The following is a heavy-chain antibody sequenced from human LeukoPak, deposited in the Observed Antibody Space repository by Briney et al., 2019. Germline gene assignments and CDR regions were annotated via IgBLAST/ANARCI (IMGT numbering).Heavy chain of an antibody. V-gene: IGHV3-53*01. J-gene: IGHJ4*02. CDR2: IYSGGST. CDR1: GFTVSSNY. CDR3: ARRDSSSWSAFDY. Sequence: GSLRLSCAASGFTVSSNYMSWVRQAPGKGLEWVSVIYSGGSTYYADSVKGRFTISRDNSKNTLHLQMNSLRAEDTAVYYCARRDSSSWSAFDYRGQGTLVTVSS. D-gene: IGHD6-13*01.